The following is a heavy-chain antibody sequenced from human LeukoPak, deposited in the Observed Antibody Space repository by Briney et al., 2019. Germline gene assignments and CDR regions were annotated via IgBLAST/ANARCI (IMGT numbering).Heavy chain of an antibody. V-gene: IGHV3-21*01. Sequence: SGGSLRLSCATSGFSFNSYSMSWVRQAPGKGLEWVSFISRTSDDIYHADSVKGRFTISRDNANNSLYLQMNSLRAEDTGVYYCAKDLPAAVDWGQGTQVTVSS. CDR3: AKDLPAAVD. J-gene: IGHJ4*02. CDR1: GFSFNSYS. CDR2: ISRTSDDI. D-gene: IGHD2-15*01.